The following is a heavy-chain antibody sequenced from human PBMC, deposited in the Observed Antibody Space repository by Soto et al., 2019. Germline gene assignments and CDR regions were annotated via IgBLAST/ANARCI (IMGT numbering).Heavy chain of an antibody. D-gene: IGHD3-22*01. J-gene: IGHJ4*02. CDR2: IWYDGSNK. Sequence: QVQLVESGGGVVQPGRSLRLSCAASGFTFSSYGMHWVRQAPGKGLEWVAVIWYDGSNKYYAYSVKGRFTISRDNSKNTMYLQMSGLSGEDTAVYYCGRDSYDVSGYYPCGFDYWVQGSLVTVSS. V-gene: IGHV3-33*01. CDR1: GFTFSSYG. CDR3: GRDSYDVSGYYPCGFDY.